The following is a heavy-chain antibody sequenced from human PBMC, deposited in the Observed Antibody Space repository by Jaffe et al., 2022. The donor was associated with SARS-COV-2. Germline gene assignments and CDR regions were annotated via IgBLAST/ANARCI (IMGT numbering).Heavy chain of an antibody. J-gene: IGHJ4*02. V-gene: IGHV3-74*01. CDR1: GFPFSTHW. D-gene: IGHD2-2*01. CDR2: INSDGSIT. CDR3: ARGGAPGYCSSTSCYSIDY. Sequence: EVQLVESGGGLVQPGGSLRLSCAASGFPFSTHWMHWVRQAPGKGLVCVSRINSDGSITNHADSVKGRFTISRDNAKSTLYLQMNSLRAEDTAVYYCARGGAPGYCSSTSCYSIDYWGQGTLVTVSS.